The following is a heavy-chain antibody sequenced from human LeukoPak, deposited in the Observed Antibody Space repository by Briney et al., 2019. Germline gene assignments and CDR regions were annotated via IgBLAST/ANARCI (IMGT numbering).Heavy chain of an antibody. V-gene: IGHV3-72*01. D-gene: IGHD3-10*01. Sequence: GGSLSLSCAVSGFTFSDHFLDWVRQAPGKGLEWVGRSRNKAKSYTTEYAASVKGRFTISRDDSENSLYLQMDSLKTEDTAVYYCARGGSGSYCFDYWGQGTLVTVSS. CDR1: GFTFSDHF. J-gene: IGHJ4*02. CDR2: SRNKAKSYTT. CDR3: ARGGSGSYCFDY.